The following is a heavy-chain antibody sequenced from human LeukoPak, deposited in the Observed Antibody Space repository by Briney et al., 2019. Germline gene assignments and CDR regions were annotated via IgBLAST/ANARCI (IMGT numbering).Heavy chain of an antibody. D-gene: IGHD6-19*01. Sequence: SETLSLTCTVSGGSISSGDYYWSWIRQPPGKGLEWIGEINHSGSTNYNPSLKSRVTISVDTSKNQFSLKLSSVTAADTAVYFCSRDARPYSSGYYFDYWGQGTLVTVSS. CDR2: INHSGST. V-gene: IGHV4-61*08. J-gene: IGHJ4*02. CDR3: SRDARPYSSGYYFDY. CDR1: GGSISSGDYY.